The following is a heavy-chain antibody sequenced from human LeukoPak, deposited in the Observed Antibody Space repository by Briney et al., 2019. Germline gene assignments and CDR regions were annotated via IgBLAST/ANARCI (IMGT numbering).Heavy chain of an antibody. D-gene: IGHD3-22*01. CDR3: AKVRDYYDSSGTFDY. CDR2: ISWNSGSI. V-gene: IGHV3-9*01. CDR1: GFTFDDYA. Sequence: GGSLRLSCAASGFTFDDYAMHWVRQAPGKGLERVSGISWNSGSIGYADSVKGRFTISRDNAKNSLYLQMNSLRAEDTALYYCAKVRDYYDSSGTFDYWGQGTLVTVSS. J-gene: IGHJ4*02.